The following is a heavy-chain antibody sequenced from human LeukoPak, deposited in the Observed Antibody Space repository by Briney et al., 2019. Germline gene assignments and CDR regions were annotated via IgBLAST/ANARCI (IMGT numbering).Heavy chain of an antibody. Sequence: ASVKVSCKASGGTFSSYAISWVRQAPGQGLEWMGGIIPIFGTANYAQKFQGRVTITADKSTSTAYMELSSLRSEDTAIFYCARSEIYGDYGGLDFWGQGTLVTVSS. CDR2: IIPIFGTA. CDR1: GGTFSSYA. V-gene: IGHV1-69*06. J-gene: IGHJ4*02. CDR3: ARSEIYGDYGGLDF. D-gene: IGHD4-17*01.